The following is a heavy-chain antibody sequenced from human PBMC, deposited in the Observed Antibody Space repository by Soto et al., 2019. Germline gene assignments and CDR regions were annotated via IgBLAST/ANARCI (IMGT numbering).Heavy chain of an antibody. Sequence: VQLVESGGGVVQPGGSLRLSCAASGFTFSNYWMSWVRQAPGKGLEWVANIKQDGSEKYHVDSVRGRFTISRDNAKNSLYLQLNSLRAEDTALYYCAKDGYYYDSRGYYSYWYFDLWGRGTLVTVSS. CDR1: GFTFSNYW. J-gene: IGHJ2*01. CDR2: IKQDGSEK. V-gene: IGHV3-7*03. CDR3: AKDGYYYDSRGYYSYWYFDL. D-gene: IGHD3-22*01.